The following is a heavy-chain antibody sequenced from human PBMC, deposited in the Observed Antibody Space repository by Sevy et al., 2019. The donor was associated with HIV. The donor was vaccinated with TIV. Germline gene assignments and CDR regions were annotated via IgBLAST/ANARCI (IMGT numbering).Heavy chain of an antibody. D-gene: IGHD6-19*01. CDR2: ISYDGSNK. CDR1: GFTFSSYG. V-gene: IGHV3-30*18. CDR3: AKDGSPLYSSGPGGWFDP. Sequence: GGSLRLSCAASGFTFSSYGMHWVRQAPGKGLEWVAVISYDGSNKYYADSVKGPFTISRDNSKNTLYLQMNSLRAEDTAVYYCAKDGSPLYSSGPGGWFDPWGQGTLVTVSS. J-gene: IGHJ5*02.